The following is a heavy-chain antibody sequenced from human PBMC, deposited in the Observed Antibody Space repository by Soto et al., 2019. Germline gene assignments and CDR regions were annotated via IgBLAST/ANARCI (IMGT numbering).Heavy chain of an antibody. J-gene: IGHJ4*02. CDR3: ARVFLPDYYGSGSYYVASYYFDY. CDR1: GGSLSSYY. CDR2: IYYSGST. D-gene: IGHD3-10*01. Sequence: PSDTLSLTCTVSGGSLSSYYWSWIRQPPGKGLEWIGYIYYSGSTNYNPSLKSRVTISVDTSKNQFSLKLSSVTAADTAVYYCARVFLPDYYGSGSYYVASYYFDYWGQGTLVSVSS. V-gene: IGHV4-59*01.